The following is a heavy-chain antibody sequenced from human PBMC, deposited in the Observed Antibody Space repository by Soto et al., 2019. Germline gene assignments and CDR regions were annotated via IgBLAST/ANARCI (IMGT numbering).Heavy chain of an antibody. J-gene: IGHJ4*02. CDR3: ARVADGSGDD. V-gene: IGHV3-7*01. CDR1: VFTFSSYW. D-gene: IGHD6-13*01. CDR2: IKQDGSEK. Sequence: GGSLRLSCSASVFTFSSYWMSWVRQAPGKGLEWVANIKQDGSEKYYVDSVKGRFTISRDNAKTSLYLQMNSLRAEDTAVYYCARVADGSGDDWGQGSLVTVYS.